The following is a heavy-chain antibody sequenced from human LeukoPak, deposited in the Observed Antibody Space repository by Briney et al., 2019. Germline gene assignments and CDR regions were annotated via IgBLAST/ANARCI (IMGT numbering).Heavy chain of an antibody. Sequence: SVKASCKASGGTFSSYAISWVRQAPGQGLEWMRGIIPIFGTANYAQKFQGRVTITTDESTSTAYMELSSLRSEDTAVYYCASPSYYYDSSGYYSFDYWGQGTLVTVSS. CDR3: ASPSYYYDSSGYYSFDY. J-gene: IGHJ4*02. D-gene: IGHD3-22*01. V-gene: IGHV1-69*05. CDR2: IIPIFGTA. CDR1: GGTFSSYA.